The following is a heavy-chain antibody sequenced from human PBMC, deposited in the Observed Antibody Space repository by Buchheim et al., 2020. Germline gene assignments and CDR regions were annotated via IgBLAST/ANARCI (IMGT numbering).Heavy chain of an antibody. D-gene: IGHD3-16*01. CDR1: GGSFSGYY. V-gene: IGHV4-34*01. CDR3: ARGLGCYDYVWGSNYGMDV. Sequence: QVQLQQWGAGLLKPSETLSLTCAVYGGSFSGYYWSWIRQPPGKGLEWIGEINHSGSTNYNPSLKSRVTISVDTSKNQFSLKLSSVTAADTAVYYCARGLGCYDYVWGSNYGMDVWGQGTT. CDR2: INHSGST. J-gene: IGHJ6*02.